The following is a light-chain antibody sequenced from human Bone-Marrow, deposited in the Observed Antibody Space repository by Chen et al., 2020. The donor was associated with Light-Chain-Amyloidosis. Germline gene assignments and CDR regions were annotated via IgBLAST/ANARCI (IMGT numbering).Light chain of an antibody. CDR2: RAA. CDR1: QNIDDW. CDR3: QQYYRSPLT. V-gene: IGKV1-5*03. Sequence: DIQMTQSPSTLSASVGDRVTITCRASQNIDDWLAWYQQIPGKAPKFLIYRAASLDSGVPSRFSGSGFGTDCNLTSDSLQRDDFATYHCQQYYRSPLTFGGGTKVEVK. J-gene: IGKJ4*01.